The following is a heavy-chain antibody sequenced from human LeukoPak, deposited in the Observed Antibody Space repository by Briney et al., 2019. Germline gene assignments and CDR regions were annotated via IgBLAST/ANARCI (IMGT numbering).Heavy chain of an antibody. CDR1: GFTFSSYS. Sequence: GGSLRLSCAASGFTFSSYSMKWVRQATGKGLEWVSSISSSSSYMYYADSVKGRFTISRDNAKNSLYLQMNSLRAEDTAVYYCASWDYGSGSYYNGDNQPIDYWGQGTLVTVSS. CDR3: ASWDYGSGSYYNGDNQPIDY. J-gene: IGHJ4*02. CDR2: ISSSSSYM. D-gene: IGHD3-10*01. V-gene: IGHV3-21*01.